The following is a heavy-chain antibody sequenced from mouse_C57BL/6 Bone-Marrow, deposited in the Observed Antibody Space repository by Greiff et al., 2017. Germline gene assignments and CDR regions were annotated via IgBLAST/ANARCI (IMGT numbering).Heavy chain of an antibody. CDR3: ARRGKSWDFEV. J-gene: IGHJ1*03. CDR2: ISSGGSYT. Sequence: EVKLVESGGDLVKPGGSLKLSCAASGFTFSSYGMSWVRQTPDKRLEWVATISSGGSYTYYPDSVKGRFTISRDNAKNTLYLQMSSLKSEDTAMYYRARRGKSWDFEVWGKGTTVTGSS. CDR1: GFTFSSYG. V-gene: IGHV5-6*02.